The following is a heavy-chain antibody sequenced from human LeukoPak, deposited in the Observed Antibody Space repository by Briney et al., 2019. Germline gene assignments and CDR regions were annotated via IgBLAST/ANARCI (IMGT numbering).Heavy chain of an antibody. Sequence: PSETLSLTCTVSGGSISSYYWSWIRQPPGKGLEWIGYIYYSGSTNYNPSLKSRVTISVDTSKNQFSLKLSSVTAADTAVYYCARGKYGYYYGSGSYLGYYYYMDVWGKGTTVTISS. CDR2: IYYSGST. D-gene: IGHD3-10*01. J-gene: IGHJ6*03. CDR1: GGSISSYY. V-gene: IGHV4-59*01. CDR3: ARGKYGYYYGSGSYLGYYYYMDV.